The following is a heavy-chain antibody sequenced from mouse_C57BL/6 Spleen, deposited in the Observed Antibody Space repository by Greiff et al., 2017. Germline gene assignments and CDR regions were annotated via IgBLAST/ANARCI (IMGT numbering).Heavy chain of an antibody. D-gene: IGHD2-3*01. CDR1: GYTFTDYY. Sequence: QVQLQQSGAKLVRPGASVKLSCKASGYTFTDYYINWVKQRPGQGLEWIARIYPGSGNTYYNEKFKGKATLTAEKSSSTAYMQLISLTSEDSSVYFCARDTIYYDGYLFYAMDYWGQGTSVTVSS. CDR3: ARDTIYYDGYLFYAMDY. CDR2: IYPGSGNT. J-gene: IGHJ4*01. V-gene: IGHV1-76*01.